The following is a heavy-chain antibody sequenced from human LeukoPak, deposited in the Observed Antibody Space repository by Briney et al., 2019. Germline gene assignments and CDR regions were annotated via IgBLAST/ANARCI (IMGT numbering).Heavy chain of an antibody. J-gene: IGHJ4*02. CDR3: ANMFTGNFDY. CDR2: INHSGST. Sequence: PSETLSLTCAVYGGSFSGYYWSWIRQPPGKGLEWIGEINHSGSTNYNPSLKSRVTISVDTSKNQFSLELSSVTAADTAVYYCANMFTGNFDYWGQGTLVTVS. V-gene: IGHV4-34*01. D-gene: IGHD3-10*02. CDR1: GGSFSGYY.